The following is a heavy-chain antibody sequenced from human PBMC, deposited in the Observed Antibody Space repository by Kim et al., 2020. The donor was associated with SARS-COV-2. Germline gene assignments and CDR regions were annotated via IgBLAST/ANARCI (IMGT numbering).Heavy chain of an antibody. CDR2: IYYSGST. J-gene: IGHJ5*01. CDR3: ARGEWFGERLSGRLNW. D-gene: IGHD3-10*01. V-gene: IGHV4-39*07. Sequence: SETLSLTCTVSGGSISSSSYYWGWIRQPPGKGLEWIGSIYYSGSTYYIPSLKSRVTISVDTSKNQFSLKLSSVTAADTAVYYCARGEWFGERLSGRLNW. CDR1: GGSISSSSYY.